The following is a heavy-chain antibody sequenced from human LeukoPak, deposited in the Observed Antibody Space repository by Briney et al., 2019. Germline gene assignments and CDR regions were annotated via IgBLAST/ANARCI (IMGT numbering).Heavy chain of an antibody. CDR3: ARDPGYSSSWYYYYYMDV. D-gene: IGHD6-13*01. CDR1: GFTFSSYW. V-gene: IGHV3-74*01. Sequence: GGSLRLSCAASGFTFSSYWMHWVRQAPGKGLVWVSRINSDGSSTSYADSVKGRFTISRDNAKNTLYLQMNSLRAEDTAVYYCARDPGYSSSWYYYYYMDVWGKGTTVTVSS. CDR2: INSDGSST. J-gene: IGHJ6*03.